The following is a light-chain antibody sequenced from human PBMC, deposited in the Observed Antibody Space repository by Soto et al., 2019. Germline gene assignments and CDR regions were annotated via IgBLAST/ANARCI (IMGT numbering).Light chain of an antibody. CDR3: QQSLTTPLT. J-gene: IGKJ4*01. Sequence: DIQMTQSPSSLSASVGDRVTITCRASQSITIYLNRYQQKPGKAPKLLIFATSSLQSGVPSRFSGSGSGTDFTLTISRLQPEDLATYYCQQSLTTPLTFGGGTKVEIK. V-gene: IGKV1-39*01. CDR2: ATS. CDR1: QSITIY.